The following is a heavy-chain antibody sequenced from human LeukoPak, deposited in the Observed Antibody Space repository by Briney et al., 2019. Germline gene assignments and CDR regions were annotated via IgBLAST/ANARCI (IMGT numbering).Heavy chain of an antibody. D-gene: IGHD2-15*01. J-gene: IGHJ3*02. CDR3: ARRVVVAATLGAFDI. CDR1: GGSISSYY. CDR2: IYTSGST. Sequence: SETLSLTCTVPGGSISSYYWSWIRQPPGKGLEWIEYIYTSGSTNYNPSLKSRVTISVDTSKNQFSLKLSSVTAADTAVYYCARRVVVAATLGAFDIWGQGTMVTVSS. V-gene: IGHV4-4*09.